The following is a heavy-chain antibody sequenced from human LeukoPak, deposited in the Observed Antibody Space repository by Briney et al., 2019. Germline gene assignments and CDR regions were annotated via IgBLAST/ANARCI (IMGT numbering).Heavy chain of an antibody. Sequence: GFLRLPCTSPGVNRSSQPMNLGRQAPGKGLEWVSFIYSGGDTYYADSVKGRFTISRDNSKNTFHLQMNSLRAEDTAVYYCARRAGDYSHPYDYWGQGTLVTVSS. D-gene: IGHD3-22*01. CDR2: IYSGGDT. J-gene: IGHJ4*02. V-gene: IGHV3-53*01. CDR3: ARRAGDYSHPYDY. CDR1: GVNRSSQP.